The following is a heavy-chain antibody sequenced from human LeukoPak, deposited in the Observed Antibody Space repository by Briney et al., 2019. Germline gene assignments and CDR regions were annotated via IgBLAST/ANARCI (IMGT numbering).Heavy chain of an antibody. V-gene: IGHV4-4*07. CDR1: GGSISSYY. J-gene: IGHJ6*02. D-gene: IGHD2-15*01. Sequence: SETLSLTCTVSGGSISSYYWSWIRQPPGKGLEWIGRIYTSGSTNYNPSLKSRVTMSVDTSKNQFSLKLSSVTAADTAVYYCAREYCSGGSCYAPGDYYYYYGMDVWGQGTTVTVSS. CDR2: IYTSGST. CDR3: AREYCSGGSCYAPGDYYYYYGMDV.